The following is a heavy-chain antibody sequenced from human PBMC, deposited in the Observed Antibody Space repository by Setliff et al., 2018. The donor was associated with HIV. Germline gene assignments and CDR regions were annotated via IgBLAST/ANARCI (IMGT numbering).Heavy chain of an antibody. CDR2: IIPMYGVT. D-gene: IGHD3-10*01. J-gene: IGHJ6*02. CDR1: GGTFSSYV. CDR3: ARDRGDLSLAYYLYYGMDV. Sequence: SVKVSCKASGGTFSSYVISWVRQAPGQGPEWMGGIIPMYGVTNCAQKFQGRVTITTDESTSTAYMELSSLRSEDTAVYYCARDRGDLSLAYYLYYGMDVWGQGTTVTVSS. V-gene: IGHV1-69*05.